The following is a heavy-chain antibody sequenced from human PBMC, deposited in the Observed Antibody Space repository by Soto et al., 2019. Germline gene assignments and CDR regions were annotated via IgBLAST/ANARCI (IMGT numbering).Heavy chain of an antibody. CDR3: AITTGAFSYSNSGYFF. D-gene: IGHD3-22*01. CDR1: GSSISRDNYF. CDR2: ISNSGSA. V-gene: IGHV4-39*02. J-gene: IGHJ4*02. Sequence: QLQLQESGPGLVKPSETLSLTCSVSGSSISRDNYFWGWIRQPPGKGLEWIGTISNSGSAYYNPSLKRRVTIALDTSKNYFSLTLSTVTAADTAVYYSAITTGAFSYSNSGYFFWGQGALVTVSS.